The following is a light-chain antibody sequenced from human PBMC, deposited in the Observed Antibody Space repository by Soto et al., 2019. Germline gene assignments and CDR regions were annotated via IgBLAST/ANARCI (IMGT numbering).Light chain of an antibody. CDR1: SSDVGIYNY. Sequence: LTQPASVSGSPGQSITISCTGTSSDVGIYNYVSWYQQHPGKAPKLIICEVYNRPSGVSNRFSGSKSGNTASLTISGLRPEDEADCYCTSFTTSSIWVFGGGTKVTVL. J-gene: IGLJ3*02. CDR3: TSFTTSSIWV. V-gene: IGLV2-14*01. CDR2: EVY.